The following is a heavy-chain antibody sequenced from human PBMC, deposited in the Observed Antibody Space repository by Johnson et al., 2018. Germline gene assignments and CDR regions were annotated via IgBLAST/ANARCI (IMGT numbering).Heavy chain of an antibody. CDR2: AYDSGST. D-gene: IGHD5-18*01. CDR1: GGSISSSYYS. J-gene: IGHJ5*02. CDR3: ARGVRVTPMEINWFDP. V-gene: IGHV4-39*07. Sequence: QVQLQESGPGLVKSSETLSLTCAVSGGSISSSYYSWGWIRQPPGKGLEWIGNAYDSGSTYYNPSLKSRVTISVDTSKSQFSLRLSSVTAADTAIYYCARGVRVTPMEINWFDPWGQGTLVTVSS.